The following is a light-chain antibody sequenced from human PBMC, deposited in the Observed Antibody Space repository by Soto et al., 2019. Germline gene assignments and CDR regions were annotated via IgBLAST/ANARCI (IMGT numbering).Light chain of an antibody. CDR3: QPHNSFARR. Sequence: DSQMPQSPSTLSASVGDRVTITCLARHTISSWVAWYQQKPGKAPKLLIYDASSLESGVPSRFRGRGPRNQSTLTISSPQPDHVATYYCQPHNSFARRLGPGTKA. V-gene: IGKV1-5*01. CDR2: DAS. CDR1: HTISSW. J-gene: IGKJ1*01.